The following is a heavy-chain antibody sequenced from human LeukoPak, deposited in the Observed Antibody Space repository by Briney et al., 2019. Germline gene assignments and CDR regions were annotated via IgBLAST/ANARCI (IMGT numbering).Heavy chain of an antibody. J-gene: IGHJ4*02. V-gene: IGHV1-46*01. D-gene: IGHD6-19*01. CDR2: INPSGGST. CDR3: ARRSVAGNEIDY. CDR1: GYDFTGSY. Sequence: ASVKVSCKASGYDFTGSYMHWVRQAPGQGLEWMGIINPSGGSTSYAQKFQGRVTMTRDMSTSTVYMELSSLRSEDTAVYYCARRSVAGNEIDYWGQGTLVTVSS.